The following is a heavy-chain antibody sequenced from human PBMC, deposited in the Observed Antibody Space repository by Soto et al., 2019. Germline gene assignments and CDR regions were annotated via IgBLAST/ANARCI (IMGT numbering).Heavy chain of an antibody. D-gene: IGHD2-2*01. J-gene: IGHJ4*02. CDR2: VYESGST. Sequence: SETLSLTCAASGYFINSGYYWGWIRQPPGKGLEWIGSVYESGSTSYSPSLKTRVTISVDTSKNQFSLKLTSVTAADTAVYYCARNQPDCSSTSCSFGLFDYWGQGTLVTVSS. CDR1: GYFINSGYY. CDR3: ARNQPDCSSTSCSFGLFDY. V-gene: IGHV4-38-2*01.